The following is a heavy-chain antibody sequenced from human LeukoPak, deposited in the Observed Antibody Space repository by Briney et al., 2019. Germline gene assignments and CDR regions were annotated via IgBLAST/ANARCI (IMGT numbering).Heavy chain of an antibody. Sequence: GGSLRLSCAASGFTFDDYAMHWVRQAPGKGLEWVSGISWNSGSIGYADSVKGRFTISRDNFRNTLSLQMNSLRVDDTAVYCCARELRDAFDMWGQGTRVTVS. V-gene: IGHV3-9*01. D-gene: IGHD2-21*01. CDR3: ARELRDAFDM. CDR1: GFTFDDYA. CDR2: ISWNSGSI. J-gene: IGHJ3*02.